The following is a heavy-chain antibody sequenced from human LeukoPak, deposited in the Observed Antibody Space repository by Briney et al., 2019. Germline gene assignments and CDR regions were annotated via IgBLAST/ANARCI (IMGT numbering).Heavy chain of an antibody. Sequence: GGSLRLSCAASGFTFSSYWMSWVRQAPGKGLEWVANIKQDGSEKHYVDSVKGRFTISRDNAKNSLYLQMNSLRAEDTAVYYCAKGVGYCSGGSCQQFDYWGQGTLVTVSS. CDR1: GFTFSSYW. D-gene: IGHD2-15*01. CDR3: AKGVGYCSGGSCQQFDY. CDR2: IKQDGSEK. J-gene: IGHJ4*02. V-gene: IGHV3-7*03.